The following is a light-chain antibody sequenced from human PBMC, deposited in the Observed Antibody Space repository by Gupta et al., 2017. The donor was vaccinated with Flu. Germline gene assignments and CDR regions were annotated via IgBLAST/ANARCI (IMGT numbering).Light chain of an antibody. CDR3: NSHTARGNLV. J-gene: IGLJ3*02. V-gene: IGLV2-14*01. CDR2: EVT. Sequence: SALTQPASVSGSPGQSITISCTGTSNDVGRYNYVSWFQQHPGKAPNLIIYEVTKRPAGVSSRFSGSKSGNTASLSISGLRAEDEADYYCNSHTARGNLVFGGGTKLNVL. CDR1: SNDVGRYNY.